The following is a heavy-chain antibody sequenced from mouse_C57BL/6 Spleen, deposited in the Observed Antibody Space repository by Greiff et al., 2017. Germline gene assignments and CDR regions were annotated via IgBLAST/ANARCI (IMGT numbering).Heavy chain of an antibody. D-gene: IGHD2-3*01. Sequence: QVQLQQSGAELVKPGASVKMSCKASGYTFTTYPIEWMKQNHGKSLEWIGNFNPYNDDTKYNEKFKGKATLTVEKSSSTVYLELSRLTSDDSAVYYCARFYDGYYEGNYFDYWGQGTTLTVSS. CDR2: FNPYNDDT. CDR1: GYTFTTYP. V-gene: IGHV1-47*01. CDR3: ARFYDGYYEGNYFDY. J-gene: IGHJ2*01.